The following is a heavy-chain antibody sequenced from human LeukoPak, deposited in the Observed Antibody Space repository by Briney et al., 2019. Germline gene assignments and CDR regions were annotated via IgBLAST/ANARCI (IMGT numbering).Heavy chain of an antibody. CDR3: ARGRFPSVYGMDV. CDR2: IWYDGSNK. Sequence: GGSLRLSCAASGFTFSSYGMHWVRQAPGKGLEWVAVIWYDGSNKYYADSVKGRFTIPRDNSKNTLYLQMNSLRAEDTAVYYCARGRFPSVYGMDVWGQGTTVTVSS. J-gene: IGHJ6*02. D-gene: IGHD3-3*01. CDR1: GFTFSSYG. V-gene: IGHV3-33*01.